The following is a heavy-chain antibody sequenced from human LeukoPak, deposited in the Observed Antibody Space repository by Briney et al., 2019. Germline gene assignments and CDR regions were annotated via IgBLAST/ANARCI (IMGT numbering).Heavy chain of an antibody. D-gene: IGHD2-21*02. V-gene: IGHV1-2*02. CDR1: GYTFTGYS. CDR3: ARPNGDYYNWFDP. Sequence: ASVKVSCKASGYTFTGYSIHWVRQAPGQGLEWMGCINPNSGDTNYPQKFQDRVTLSRDTSISTAYMELTGLRSDDTAMYYCARPNGDYYNWFDPWGQGTLVTVSS. J-gene: IGHJ5*02. CDR2: INPNSGDT.